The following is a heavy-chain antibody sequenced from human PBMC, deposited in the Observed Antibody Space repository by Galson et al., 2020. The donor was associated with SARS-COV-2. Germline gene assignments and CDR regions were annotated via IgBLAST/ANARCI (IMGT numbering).Heavy chain of an antibody. CDR3: ARGGLIAAAANWFDP. J-gene: IGHJ5*02. CDR2: INSSGST. V-gene: IGHV4-34*01. Sequence: SETLSLTCAVYGGSFSGYYWSWIRQPPGQGLEWIGEINSSGSTNYNPSLKSRVTISVDTSKNHFSLKLSSVTAADTAVYYCARGGLIAAAANWFDPWGQGTLVTVSS. CDR1: GGSFSGYY. D-gene: IGHD6-13*01.